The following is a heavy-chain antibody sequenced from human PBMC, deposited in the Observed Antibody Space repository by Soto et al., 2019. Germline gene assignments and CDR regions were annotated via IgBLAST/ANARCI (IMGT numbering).Heavy chain of an antibody. CDR1: GFSFVSIW. V-gene: IGHV3-7*01. J-gene: IGHJ4*02. CDR2: INQDGSEK. CDR3: FNVAFGY. Sequence: PGGSLRLSCTASGFSFVSIWMSWVRQAQGKGPEWVANINQDGSEKYCADSVKGRFTISRDNAKNSLYLQMDSLRVEDTALYYCFNVAFGYWGRGTLVTVSS.